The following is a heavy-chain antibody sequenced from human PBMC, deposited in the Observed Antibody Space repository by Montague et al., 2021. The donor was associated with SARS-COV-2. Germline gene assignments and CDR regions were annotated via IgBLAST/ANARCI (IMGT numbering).Heavy chain of an antibody. CDR3: SRGGGMIRGVVDF. CDR1: GFTFDDYG. D-gene: IGHD3-10*01. J-gene: IGHJ4*02. Sequence: SLRLSFSVSGFTFDDYGMSWVRQAPGRGLEWVSGISRSGDSTAYGDSAKGRFTISRDNAKNSLYLQMNSLRVEDTAFYHCSRGGGMIRGVVDFWGQGILVSVSS. V-gene: IGHV3-20*02. CDR2: ISRSGDST.